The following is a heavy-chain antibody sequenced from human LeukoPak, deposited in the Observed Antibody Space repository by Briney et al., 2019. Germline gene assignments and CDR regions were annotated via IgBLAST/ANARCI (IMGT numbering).Heavy chain of an antibody. V-gene: IGHV4-59*01. CDR1: GGSISSYY. J-gene: IGHJ4*02. CDR3: ARESSSLTFDY. D-gene: IGHD6-6*01. Sequence: PSETLSLTCTVSGGSISSYYWSWVRQPPGKGLEWIGYIYYSGSTNYNPSLKSRVTISVDTSKNQFSLKLSSVTAADTAVYYCARESSSLTFDYWGQGTLVTVSS. CDR2: IYYSGST.